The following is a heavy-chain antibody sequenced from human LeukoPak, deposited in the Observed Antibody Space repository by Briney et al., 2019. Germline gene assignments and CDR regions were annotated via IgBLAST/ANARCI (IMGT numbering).Heavy chain of an antibody. J-gene: IGHJ4*02. CDR3: ARDGDAGTDDY. CDR2: IIPIFGTA. CDR1: GGTFSSYA. D-gene: IGHD7-27*01. Sequence: GSSVKVSCKASGGTFSSYAISWVRQAPGQGLEWMGRIIPIFGTANYAQKFQGRVTITTDESTSTAYMELSSLRTEDTAVYYCARDGDAGTDDYWGQGTLVTVSS. V-gene: IGHV1-69*05.